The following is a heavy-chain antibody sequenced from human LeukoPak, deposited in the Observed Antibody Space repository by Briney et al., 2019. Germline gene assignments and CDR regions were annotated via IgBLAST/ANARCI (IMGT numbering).Heavy chain of an antibody. V-gene: IGHV3-23*01. Sequence: PGGSLRLSCAASGFTFSSYAMSWVRQAPGKGLEWVSAVRSSGETYYADSAKGRFTISRDNSKSTLYLQMNSLRAEDTAVYYCARDATGYPNWFDSWGQGTLVIVSS. CDR3: ARDATGYPNWFDS. J-gene: IGHJ5*01. D-gene: IGHD3-9*01. CDR2: VRSSGET. CDR1: GFTFSSYA.